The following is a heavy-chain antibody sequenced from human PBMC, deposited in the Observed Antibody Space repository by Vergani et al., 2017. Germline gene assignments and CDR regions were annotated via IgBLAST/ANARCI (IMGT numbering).Heavy chain of an antibody. J-gene: IGHJ4*02. CDR3: ARRSGIVYDSFSGTQYFFDF. Sequence: QVQLQESGPGLVKPSETLSLTCAVSGFSIDNGYYWDWIRQPPGKGLEWIGSIYRTGRTHFNPSLKSRVTISVDTSNNHFSLRLNSLTAADMAVYYCARRSGIVYDSFSGTQYFFDFWGQGTLVTVSS. CDR2: IYRTGRT. CDR1: GFSIDNGYY. D-gene: IGHD3-9*01. V-gene: IGHV4-38-2*01.